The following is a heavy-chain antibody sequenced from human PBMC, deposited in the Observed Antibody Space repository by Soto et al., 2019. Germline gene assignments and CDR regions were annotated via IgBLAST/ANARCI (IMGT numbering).Heavy chain of an antibody. Sequence: SETLSLTCTVSGGSISSGDYYWSWIRQPPGKGLEWFGYIYYSGSTYYNPSLKSRVTISVDTSKNQFSLKLSSVTAADTAVYYCARDRITIFGVVIKGGYYGMDVWGQGTAVTVSS. J-gene: IGHJ6*02. D-gene: IGHD3-3*01. V-gene: IGHV4-30-4*01. CDR2: IYYSGST. CDR1: GGSISSGDYY. CDR3: ARDRITIFGVVIKGGYYGMDV.